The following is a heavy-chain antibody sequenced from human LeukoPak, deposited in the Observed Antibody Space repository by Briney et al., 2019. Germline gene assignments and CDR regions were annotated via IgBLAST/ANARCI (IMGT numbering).Heavy chain of an antibody. D-gene: IGHD4/OR15-4a*01. J-gene: IGHJ4*02. CDR1: GGSISSGGYS. CDR2: IYHSGST. V-gene: IGHV4-30-2*01. Sequence: PSETLSLTCAVSGGSISSGGYSWSWIRQPPGKGLEWIGYIYHSGSTYYNPSLKSRVTISVDRSKNQFSLKLSSVTAADTAVYYCARVYGDYAPHFDYWGQGTLVTVFS. CDR3: ARVYGDYAPHFDY.